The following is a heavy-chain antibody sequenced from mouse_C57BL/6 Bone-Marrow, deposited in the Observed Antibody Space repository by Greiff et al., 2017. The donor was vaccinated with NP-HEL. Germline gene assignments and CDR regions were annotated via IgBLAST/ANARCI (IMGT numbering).Heavy chain of an antibody. CDR2: IRYDGSN. Sequence: EVKLMESGPGLVKPSQSLSLSCSVTGYSITSGYYWKWIRQPPGNKLEWMGYIRYDGSNNYNPSLKNRISITRDTSKNPFFLKLNSVTTEDTATYYCAREITTGYFDVWGTGTTVTVSS. CDR1: GYSITSGYY. CDR3: AREITTGYFDV. D-gene: IGHD2-4*01. V-gene: IGHV3-6*01. J-gene: IGHJ1*03.